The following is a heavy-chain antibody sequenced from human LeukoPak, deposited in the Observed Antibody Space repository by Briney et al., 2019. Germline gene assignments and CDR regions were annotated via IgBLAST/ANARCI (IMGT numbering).Heavy chain of an antibody. CDR2: INHSGST. J-gene: IGHJ4*02. V-gene: IGHV4-34*01. CDR3: ARGVRSSYDSGKYYFDY. Sequence: SETLSLTCAVYGGSFSGYYWSWIRQPPGKGLEWIGEINHSGSTNYNPSLKSRVTISVDTSKNQFSLKLSPVTAADTAVYYCARGVRSSYDSGKYYFDYWGQGTLVTVSS. D-gene: IGHD5-12*01. CDR1: GGSFSGYY.